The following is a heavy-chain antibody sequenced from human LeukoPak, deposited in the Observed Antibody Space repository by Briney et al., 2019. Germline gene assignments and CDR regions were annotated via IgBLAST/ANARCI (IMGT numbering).Heavy chain of an antibody. V-gene: IGHV4-59*01. CDR1: GGSISSYY. D-gene: IGHD3-10*01. Sequence: SETLSLTCTVSGGSISSYYWSWIRQPPGKGLEWIGYIYYSGSTNYNPSLRSRVTISVDTSKNQFSLKLSSVTAADTAVYYCARDSRVLWFGELTSSFDYWGQGTLVTVSS. CDR3: ARDSRVLWFGELTSSFDY. J-gene: IGHJ4*02. CDR2: IYYSGST.